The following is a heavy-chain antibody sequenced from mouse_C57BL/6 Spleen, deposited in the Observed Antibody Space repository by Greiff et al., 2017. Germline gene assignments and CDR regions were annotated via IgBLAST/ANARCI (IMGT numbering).Heavy chain of an antibody. CDR1: GFTFSDYG. D-gene: IGHD2-3*01. CDR2: ISRGSSTI. V-gene: IGHV5-17*01. Sequence: DVHLVESGGGLVKPGGSLKLSCAASGFTFSDYGMHWVRQAPEKGLEWVAYISRGSSTIYYADTVKGRFTISRDKAKNTLFLQMTSLRSEDTAVYYCARNGYYFAWFAYWGQGTLVTVSA. J-gene: IGHJ3*01. CDR3: ARNGYYFAWFAY.